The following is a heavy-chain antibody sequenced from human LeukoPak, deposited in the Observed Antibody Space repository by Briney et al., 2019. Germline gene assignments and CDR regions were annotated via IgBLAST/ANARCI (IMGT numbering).Heavy chain of an antibody. D-gene: IGHD1-26*01. V-gene: IGHV4-4*02. CDR3: ADVVGALFGY. Sequence: SGTLSLTCAVSGGSISSSNWWSGVRPRPGKGLEWIGEINHSGSTNYNPSLKSRVTISVDTSKNQFSLKLSSVTAADTAVYYCADVVGALFGYWGQGTLVTVSS. J-gene: IGHJ4*02. CDR2: INHSGST. CDR1: GGSISSSNW.